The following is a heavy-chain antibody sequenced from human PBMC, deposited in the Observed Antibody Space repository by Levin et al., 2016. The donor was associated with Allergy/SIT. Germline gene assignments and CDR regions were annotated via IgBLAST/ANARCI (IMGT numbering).Heavy chain of an antibody. D-gene: IGHD3-9*01. J-gene: IGHJ3*02. CDR3: ARVLGDILTGYLGPTGPDDAFDI. Sequence: WVRQAPGQGLEWMGWINPNSGGTNYAQKFQGWVTMTRDTSISTAYMELSRLRSDDTAVYYCARVLGDILTGYLGPTGPDDAFDIWGQGTMVTVSS. V-gene: IGHV1-2*04. CDR2: INPNSGGT.